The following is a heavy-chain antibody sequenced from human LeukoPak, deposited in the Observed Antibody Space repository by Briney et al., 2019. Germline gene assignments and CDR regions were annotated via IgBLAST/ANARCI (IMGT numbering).Heavy chain of an antibody. J-gene: IGHJ4*02. Sequence: GGSLKISCQGSGYRFTSYWIGWVRQMPGKGLGWMGIIYIGDSDTRYSPSFQGQVTISADRSISTAYLHWSSLKASATAMYYCARSSDCSSTSCDFDYWGQGTLVTVSS. CDR3: ARSSDCSSTSCDFDY. CDR1: GYRFTSYW. D-gene: IGHD2-2*01. V-gene: IGHV5-51*01. CDR2: IYIGDSDT.